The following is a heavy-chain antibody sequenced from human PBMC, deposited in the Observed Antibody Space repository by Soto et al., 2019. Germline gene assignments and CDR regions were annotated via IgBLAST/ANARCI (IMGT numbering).Heavy chain of an antibody. V-gene: IGHV1-18*01. J-gene: IGHJ5*02. CDR3: ARDCDTTSHYGRFDP. D-gene: IGHD3-9*01. CDR2: ISAYNGNT. CDR1: GYTFTSYG. Sequence: ASVKVSCKASGYTFTSYGISWVRQAPGQGLEWMGWISAYNGNTNYAQKLQGRVTMTTDTSTSTAYLQMNSLTAEDTALYYCARDCDTTSHYGRFDPWGQGTLVTVSS.